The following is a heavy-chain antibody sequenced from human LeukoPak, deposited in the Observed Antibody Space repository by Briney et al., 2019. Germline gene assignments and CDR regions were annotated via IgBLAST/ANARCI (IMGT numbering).Heavy chain of an antibody. CDR1: GFTFRSHG. Sequence: PGGSLRLSCAASGFTFRSHGLHWVRQAPGKELEWVAFIRYDGSNKYYADYVKGRFTISRNNSKNTLYLQMNSLRAEDTAVYYCAKDAVRFLEWLFYYFDYWGQGTLVTVSS. CDR2: IRYDGSNK. J-gene: IGHJ4*02. CDR3: AKDAVRFLEWLFYYFDY. D-gene: IGHD3-3*01. V-gene: IGHV3-30*02.